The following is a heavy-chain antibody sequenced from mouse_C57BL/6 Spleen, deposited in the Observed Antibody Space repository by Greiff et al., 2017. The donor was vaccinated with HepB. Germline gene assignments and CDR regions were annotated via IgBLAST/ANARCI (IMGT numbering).Heavy chain of an antibody. J-gene: IGHJ4*01. CDR2: ISNLAYSI. CDR3: ARRTAQAGYYAMDY. Sequence: EVKLMESGGGLVQPGGSLKLSCAASGFTFSDYGMAWVRQAPRKGPEWVAFISNLAYSIYYADTVTGRFTISRENAKNTLYLEMSSLRSEDTAMYYCARRTAQAGYYAMDYWGQGTSVTVSS. V-gene: IGHV5-15*01. CDR1: GFTFSDYG. D-gene: IGHD3-2*02.